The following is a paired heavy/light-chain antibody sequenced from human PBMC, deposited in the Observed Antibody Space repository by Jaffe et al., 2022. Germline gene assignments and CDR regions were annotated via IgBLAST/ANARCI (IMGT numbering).Heavy chain of an antibody. CDR2: IRYDGINK. D-gene: IGHD1-7*01. Sequence: QVQLVESGGGVAQPGGSLRLSCAASGFTFSSYGMHWVRQAPGKGLEWVAFIRYDGINKYYADSVKGRFTISRDNSKNTLYLQMNSLSTEDTAVYFCAKDPSAWNSNYYYNMDVWGKGTTVTVSS. J-gene: IGHJ6*03. CDR3: AKDPSAWNSNYYYNMDV. V-gene: IGHV3-30*02. CDR1: GFTFSSYG.
Light chain of an antibody. J-gene: IGKJ2*01. CDR3: QQYNNWPLMYT. Sequence: IVMTQSPATLSVSPGERATLSCRASQSVSSNLAWYQQKPGQAPRLLISGASTRATGVPARFSGSGSGTEFTLTISSLKSEDFAVYYCQQYNNWPLMYTFGQGTKLEIK. V-gene: IGKV3-15*01. CDR2: GAS. CDR1: QSVSSN.